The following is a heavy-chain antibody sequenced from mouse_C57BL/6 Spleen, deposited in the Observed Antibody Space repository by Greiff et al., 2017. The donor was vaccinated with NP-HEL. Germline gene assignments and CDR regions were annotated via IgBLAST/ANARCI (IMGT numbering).Heavy chain of an antibody. V-gene: IGHV6-3*01. CDR1: GFTFSNYW. D-gene: IGHD2-4*01. Sequence: EVKLMESGGGLVQPGGSMKLSCVASGFTFSNYWMNWVRQSPEKGLEWVAQIRLKSDNYATHYAESVKGRFTISRDDSKSSVYLQMNNLRAEDTGIYYCTGLYDWYYFDDWGQGTTLTVSS. CDR3: TGLYDWYYFDD. J-gene: IGHJ2*01. CDR2: IRLKSDNYAT.